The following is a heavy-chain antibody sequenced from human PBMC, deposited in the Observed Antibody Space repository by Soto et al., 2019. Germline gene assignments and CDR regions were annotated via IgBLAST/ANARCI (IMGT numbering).Heavy chain of an antibody. CDR1: GYDFNTNW. J-gene: IGHJ5*02. CDR3: ARGAVIAARGWFDP. D-gene: IGHD6-13*01. Sequence: LGESLKISCRGSGYDFNTNWFGWVRQLPGRGLEWVGIMYPGDSDTRYSPSFQGQVTISADKSISTAYLQWSSLKASDTAMYYCARGAVIAARGWFDPWGQGTLVTVSS. CDR2: MYPGDSDT. V-gene: IGHV5-51*01.